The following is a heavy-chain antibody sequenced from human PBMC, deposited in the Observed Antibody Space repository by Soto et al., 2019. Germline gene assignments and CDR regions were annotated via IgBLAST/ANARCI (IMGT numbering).Heavy chain of an antibody. D-gene: IGHD6-13*01. Sequence: PSETLSLTCTVSGGSISSNYWTWIRQPPGKGLEWIGYVYNSGSTNYNPSLKSRVTISEDTTKSQFSLKVNSMTAADTAVYYCARYRREAVAGYTLDNWGQGILVTVSS. CDR2: VYNSGST. V-gene: IGHV4-59*01. J-gene: IGHJ4*02. CDR1: GGSISSNY. CDR3: ARYRREAVAGYTLDN.